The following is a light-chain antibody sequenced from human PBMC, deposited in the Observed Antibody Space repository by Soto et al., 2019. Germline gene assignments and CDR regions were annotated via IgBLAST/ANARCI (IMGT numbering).Light chain of an antibody. CDR3: QQRSNWPTWT. V-gene: IGKV3-11*01. J-gene: IGKJ1*01. Sequence: EIVLTQSPATLSLSPGERATLSCRASQSVSSYLAWYQQKPGQAPRLLIYDASNRATGIPARFSGSGSGTDLTLTTSSLEPEDFAVYYCQQRSNWPTWTFGQGTKVEIK. CDR1: QSVSSY. CDR2: DAS.